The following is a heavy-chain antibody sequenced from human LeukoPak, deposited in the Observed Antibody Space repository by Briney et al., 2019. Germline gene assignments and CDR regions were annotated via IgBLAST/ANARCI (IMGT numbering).Heavy chain of an antibody. CDR3: ARDYYDSSGYYYLPDY. V-gene: IGHV3-30*03. CDR2: ISYDGRKM. D-gene: IGHD3-22*01. Sequence: GXSLXLSCVASGFTFSDYGIHWVRQAPGKGLEWVAVISYDGRKMKYADSVKGRFTISRDNSKDTLSLHMNTLRTEDTAVYYCARDYYDSSGYYYLPDYWGQGTLVTVSS. CDR1: GFTFSDYG. J-gene: IGHJ4*02.